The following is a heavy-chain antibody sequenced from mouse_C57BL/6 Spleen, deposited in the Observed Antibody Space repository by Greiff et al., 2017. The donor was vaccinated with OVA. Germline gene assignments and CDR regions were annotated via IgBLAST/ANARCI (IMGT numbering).Heavy chain of an antibody. CDR1: GYSITSGYY. D-gene: IGHD2-1*01. CDR3: AREEATGYGNYYFDY. J-gene: IGHJ2*01. V-gene: IGHV3-6*01. Sequence: EVHLVESGPGLVKPSQSLSLTCSVTGYSITSGYYWNWIRQFPGNKLEWMGYISYDGSNNYNPSLKNRISITRDTSKNQFFLKLNSVTTEDTATYYCAREEATGYGNYYFDYWGQGTTLTVSS. CDR2: ISYDGSN.